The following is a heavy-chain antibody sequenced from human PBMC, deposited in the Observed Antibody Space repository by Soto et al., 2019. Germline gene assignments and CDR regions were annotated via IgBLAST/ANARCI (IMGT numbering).Heavy chain of an antibody. D-gene: IGHD2-15*01. V-gene: IGHV3-23*01. J-gene: IGHJ4*02. Sequence: GGSLRLSCAASGFTFSSYAMSWVRQAPGKGLELVSSISVSAGNTYYADPVKGRFNISRDNSKNTLYLQMNSLRAEDTAVYYCATRPSGYCSGASCKGPDYWGQGTLVTVSS. CDR2: ISVSAGNT. CDR3: ATRPSGYCSGASCKGPDY. CDR1: GFTFSSYA.